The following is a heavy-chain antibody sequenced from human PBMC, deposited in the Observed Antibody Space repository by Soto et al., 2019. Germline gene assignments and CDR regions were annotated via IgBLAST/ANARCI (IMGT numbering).Heavy chain of an antibody. CDR1: GYTLTELS. CDR3: ATDPSSSWSFDY. V-gene: IGHV1-24*01. D-gene: IGHD6-13*01. J-gene: IGHJ4*02. Sequence: ASVKVSCKVSGYTLTELSMHWVRQAPGKGLEWMGGFDPEDGETIYAQKFQGRVTMTEDTSTDTAYMELSSLRSEDTAVYYCATDPSSSWSFDYWGQGTLVTVSS. CDR2: FDPEDGET.